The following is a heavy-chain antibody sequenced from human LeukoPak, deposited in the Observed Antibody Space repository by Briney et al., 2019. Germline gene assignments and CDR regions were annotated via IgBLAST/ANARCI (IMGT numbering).Heavy chain of an antibody. CDR2: ISGSGGST. CDR1: GFTFSSYA. Sequence: GGSLRLSCAASGFTFSSYAMSWVRQAPGKGLEWVSAISGSGGSTYYADSVKGRFTISRDNSKNTLSLQMSSLRAEDTAVYYCAKVPIIAARPAYFDYWGQGTLVTVSS. J-gene: IGHJ4*02. V-gene: IGHV3-23*01. D-gene: IGHD6-6*01. CDR3: AKVPIIAARPAYFDY.